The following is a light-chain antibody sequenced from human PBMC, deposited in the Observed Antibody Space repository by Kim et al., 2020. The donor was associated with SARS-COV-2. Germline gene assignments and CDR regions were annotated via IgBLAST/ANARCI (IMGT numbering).Light chain of an antibody. Sequence: SSELTQDPAVSVALGQTVRITCQGDSLRSYYASWYQQKQGQAPVLVIYGKNNRPSGIPDRFSGSSSGNTASLTITGAQAEDEADYYCNSRDSSGNHLVFGGETKLTVL. CDR3: NSRDSSGNHLV. V-gene: IGLV3-19*01. CDR1: SLRSYY. CDR2: GKN. J-gene: IGLJ2*01.